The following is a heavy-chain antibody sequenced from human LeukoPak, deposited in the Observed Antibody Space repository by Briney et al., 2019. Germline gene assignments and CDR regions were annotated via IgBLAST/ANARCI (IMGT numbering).Heavy chain of an antibody. CDR3: TRVSKNWNPPVYFDY. D-gene: IGHD1-1*01. CDR1: GFTFSDYY. J-gene: IGHJ4*02. CDR2: TRNKANSYTT. Sequence: GGSLRLSCAASGFTFSDYYMSWIRQAPGKGLEWVGRTRNKANSYTTEYAASVKGRFTITRDDSKNSLYLQMDSLRTEDTAVYYCTRVSKNWNPPVYFDYWGQGTLVTVSS. V-gene: IGHV3-72*01.